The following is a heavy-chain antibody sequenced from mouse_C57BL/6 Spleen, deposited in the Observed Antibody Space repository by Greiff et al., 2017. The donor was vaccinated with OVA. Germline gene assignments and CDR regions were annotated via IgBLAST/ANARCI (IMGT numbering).Heavy chain of an antibody. CDR2: IRLKSDNYAT. CDR3: TDYGSRRDYYAMDY. D-gene: IGHD1-1*01. CDR1: GFTFSNYW. J-gene: IGHJ4*01. Sequence: EVKVEESGGGLVQPGGSMKLSCVASGFTFSNYWMNWVRQSPEKGLEWVAQIRLKSDNYATHYAESVKGRFTISRDDSKSSVYLQMNNVSAEDTGIYYSTDYGSRRDYYAMDYWGQGTSVTVSS. V-gene: IGHV6-3*01.